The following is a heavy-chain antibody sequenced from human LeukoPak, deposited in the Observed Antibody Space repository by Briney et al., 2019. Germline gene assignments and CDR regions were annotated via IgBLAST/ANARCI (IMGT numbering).Heavy chain of an antibody. CDR2: IIPIFGTA. CDR1: GGTFSSYA. CDR3: ARTQRAAADAFDI. J-gene: IGHJ3*02. V-gene: IGHV1-69*13. Sequence: SVKVSCKASGGTFSSYAISWVRQVPGQGLEWMGGIIPIFGTANYAQKFQGRVTITADESTSTAYMELSSLRSEDTAVYYCARTQRAAADAFDIWGQGTMVTVSS. D-gene: IGHD6-13*01.